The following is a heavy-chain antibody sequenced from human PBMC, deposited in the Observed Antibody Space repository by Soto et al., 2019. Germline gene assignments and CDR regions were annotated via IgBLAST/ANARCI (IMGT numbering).Heavy chain of an antibody. CDR2: IVVGSGNT. Sequence: ASVKVSCKASGFTFTSSAVQWVRQARGQRLEWIGWIVVGSGNTNYAQKFQERVTITRDMSTSTAYMELSSLRSEDTAVYYCAAGGYPSYGMDVWGQGTTVTVSS. CDR3: AAGGYPSYGMDV. V-gene: IGHV1-58*01. D-gene: IGHD6-25*01. J-gene: IGHJ6*02. CDR1: GFTFTSSA.